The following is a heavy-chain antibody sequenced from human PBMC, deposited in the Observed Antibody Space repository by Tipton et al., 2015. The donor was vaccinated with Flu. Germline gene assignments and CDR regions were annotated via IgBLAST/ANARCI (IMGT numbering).Heavy chain of an antibody. J-gene: IGHJ4*02. Sequence: TLSLTCTVSGGSISNYFWTWIRQPPGKGLEWIGYTHHSARTDYNPSLKSRVTMSVDMSKNQLSLSLTSVTAADTAVYYCAKEAVWGYGGNSGYWGQGTLVTVSS. CDR3: AKEAVWGYGGNSGY. V-gene: IGHV4-59*01. CDR1: GGSISNYF. CDR2: THHSART. D-gene: IGHD4-23*01.